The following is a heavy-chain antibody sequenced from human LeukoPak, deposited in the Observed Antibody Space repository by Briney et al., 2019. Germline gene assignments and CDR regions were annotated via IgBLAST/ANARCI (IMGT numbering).Heavy chain of an antibody. CDR1: GGSISSGGYS. J-gene: IGHJ4*02. V-gene: IGHV4-30-2*01. Sequence: SQTLSLTCAVSGGSISSGGYSWSWIRQPPGKGLEWIGEINHSGSTNYNPSLKSRVTISVDTSKNQFSLKLSSVTAADTAVYYCARGSFAPTFDFWGQGTLVTVSS. CDR2: INHSGST. CDR3: ARGSFAPTFDF.